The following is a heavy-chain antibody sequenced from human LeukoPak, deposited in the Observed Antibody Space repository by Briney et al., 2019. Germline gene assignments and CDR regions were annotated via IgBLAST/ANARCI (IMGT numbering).Heavy chain of an antibody. J-gene: IGHJ5*01. CDR1: GFTFSHYW. Sequence: PGGSLRLSCAASGFTFSHYWMHWVRQAPGKGLVWVSDITGDGSGTNYADSVKGRFTISRDNAKNTLYLQMNSLRADDTAVYYCSRETWFDSWGQGTLVTVSS. CDR2: ITGDGSGT. CDR3: SRETWFDS. V-gene: IGHV3-74*01.